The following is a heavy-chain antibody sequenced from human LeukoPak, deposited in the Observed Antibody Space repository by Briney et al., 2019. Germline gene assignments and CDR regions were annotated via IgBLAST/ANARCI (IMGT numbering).Heavy chain of an antibody. D-gene: IGHD3-22*01. V-gene: IGHV3-21*01. J-gene: IGHJ4*02. CDR2: ISSSSSYI. CDR3: ARSAYYYDCSGYYPFDY. CDR1: GFTFSRYS. Sequence: GGSLRLSCAASGFTFSRYSMNWVRQAPGKGLEWVSSISSSSSYIYYEDSVKGRFPISRDNDNNSLYLQMNSLRAEDTAVYYCARSAYYYDCSGYYPFDYWGQGALVTVSS.